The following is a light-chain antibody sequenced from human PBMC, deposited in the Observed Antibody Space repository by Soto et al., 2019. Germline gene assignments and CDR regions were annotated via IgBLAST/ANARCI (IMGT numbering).Light chain of an antibody. CDR3: CSYASTSDV. CDR1: SSDVGSYNL. Sequence: QSALTQPASVSGSPGQSITISCTGTSSDVGSYNLVSWYRQHPGKVPELMIYEVSKRPSGVSNRFSGSKSGNTASLTISGLQAEDEADYYCCSYASTSDVFGTGTKLTVL. V-gene: IGLV2-23*02. J-gene: IGLJ1*01. CDR2: EVS.